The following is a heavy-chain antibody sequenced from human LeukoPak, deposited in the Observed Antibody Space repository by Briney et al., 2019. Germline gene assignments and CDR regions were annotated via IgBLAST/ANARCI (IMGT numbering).Heavy chain of an antibody. CDR3: ARDGLGSYFSLDY. Sequence: PGGSLRLSCAASGFTFSSYSMNWVRQAPGKGLEWVSSISSSSSYIYYADPVKGRFTISRDNAKNSLFLQMNSLRAEDTAVYYCARDGLGSYFSLDYWGQGTVVTVSS. V-gene: IGHV3-21*01. J-gene: IGHJ4*02. CDR1: GFTFSSYS. D-gene: IGHD3-10*01. CDR2: ISSSSSYI.